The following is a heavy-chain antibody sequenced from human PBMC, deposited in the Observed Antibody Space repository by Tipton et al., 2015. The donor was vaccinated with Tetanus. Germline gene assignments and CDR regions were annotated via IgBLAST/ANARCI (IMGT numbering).Heavy chain of an antibody. CDR1: GFTFNNYA. CDR3: AKEALGVLNL. CDR2: ISGSRLTP. V-gene: IGHV3-23*01. D-gene: IGHD1-14*01. J-gene: IGHJ6*04. Sequence: SLRLSCIASGFTFNNYAMHWVRQAPGNGLEWVAAISGSRLTPYYTDSVKGRFTISRDNSKNTVSLQLNSLRADDTAIYYCAKEALGVLNLWGKGTTVIVSS.